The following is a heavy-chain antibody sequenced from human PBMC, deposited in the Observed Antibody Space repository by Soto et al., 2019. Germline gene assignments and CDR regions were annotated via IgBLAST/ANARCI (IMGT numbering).Heavy chain of an antibody. CDR2: IYSSGTT. V-gene: IGHV3-66*01. J-gene: IGHJ4*02. Sequence: VGSLRLSCAVSGFTVSSNYMTWVRQAPGKGLEWVSIIYSSGTTHYADSVKDRFTISRDNSKNTLYLQMNSLRAEDTAVYYCARESRSGTSGYWGQGTLVTVSS. CDR1: GFTVSSNY. D-gene: IGHD1-1*01. CDR3: ARESRSGTSGY.